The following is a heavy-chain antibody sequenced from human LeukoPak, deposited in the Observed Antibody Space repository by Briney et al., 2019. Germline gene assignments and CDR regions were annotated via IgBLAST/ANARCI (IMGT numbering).Heavy chain of an antibody. Sequence: PSQTLSLTCAVSGGSISSGGYSWSWIRQPPGKGLEWIGYIYHSGSTYYNPSLKSRVTISVDTSKNQFSLKLSSVTAADTAVYYCARGLAAAARYYYYGMDVWGQGTTVTVSS. D-gene: IGHD6-13*01. CDR3: ARGLAAAARYYYYGMDV. CDR1: GGSISSGGYS. J-gene: IGHJ6*02. V-gene: IGHV4-30-2*01. CDR2: IYHSGST.